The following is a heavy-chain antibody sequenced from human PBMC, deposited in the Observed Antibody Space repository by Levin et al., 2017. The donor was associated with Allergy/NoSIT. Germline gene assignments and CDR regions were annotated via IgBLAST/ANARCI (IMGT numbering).Heavy chain of an antibody. D-gene: IGHD3-22*01. CDR3: PRNQGGSGCFDY. V-gene: IGHV3-30*04. CDR2: ISYDGSNS. CDR1: GFTFSSYT. Sequence: GGSLRLSCAASGFTFSSYTMHWVRQAPGKGLEWVAVISYDGSNSYYADSVKGRFTISRDNSKNTLYLQMNSLRDEDTAVYYCPRNQGGSGCFDYWGQGTLVTVSS. J-gene: IGHJ4*02.